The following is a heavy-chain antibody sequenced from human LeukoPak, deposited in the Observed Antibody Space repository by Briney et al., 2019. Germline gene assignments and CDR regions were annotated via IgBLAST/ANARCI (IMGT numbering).Heavy chain of an antibody. Sequence: GGSLRLSCAASGFRFSDFTMTWVRQAPGKGPEWVSAIGGRGGSTYYADSLGGRFTISRDNSKDMVCLQMNSLKVEDTATYYCGKEGGAWGQGTKVTVSS. CDR2: IGGRGGST. J-gene: IGHJ5*02. CDR3: GKEGGA. CDR1: GFRFSDFT. D-gene: IGHD3-16*01. V-gene: IGHV3-23*01.